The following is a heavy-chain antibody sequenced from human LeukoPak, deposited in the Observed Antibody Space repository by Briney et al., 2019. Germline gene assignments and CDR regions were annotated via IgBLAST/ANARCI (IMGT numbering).Heavy chain of an antibody. D-gene: IGHD3-16*01. CDR3: AKVLRRWTHALVFDC. V-gene: IGHV3-23*01. Sequence: GGSLRLSCAASGFTFSSYDMSWVRQAPGKGLEWVSVISGIGVDTYYTHSVKGRFTISRDNSKNALYLQMNSLRAEDTALYYCAKVLRRWTHALVFDCWGQGTLVTVSS. CDR2: ISGIGVDT. CDR1: GFTFSSYD. J-gene: IGHJ4*02.